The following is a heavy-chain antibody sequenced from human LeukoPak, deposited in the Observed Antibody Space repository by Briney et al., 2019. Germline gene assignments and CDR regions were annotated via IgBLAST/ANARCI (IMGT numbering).Heavy chain of an antibody. Sequence: GGSLRLSCAASGFTFSSYSMNWVRQAPGKGLEWVSSISSSSSYTYYADSVKGRFTVSRDNAKNSLYLQMNSLRAEDTAVYYCARDDSSGYYQDYWGQGTLVTVSS. J-gene: IGHJ4*02. D-gene: IGHD3-22*01. CDR3: ARDDSSGYYQDY. CDR1: GFTFSSYS. V-gene: IGHV3-21*01. CDR2: ISSSSSYT.